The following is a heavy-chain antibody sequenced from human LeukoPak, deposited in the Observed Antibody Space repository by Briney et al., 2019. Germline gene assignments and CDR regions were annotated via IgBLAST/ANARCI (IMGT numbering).Heavy chain of an antibody. CDR3: ATSFRAVNWFDP. D-gene: IGHD3-10*01. Sequence: ASVKVSCKASGYTFTRYYMDWVRQAPGQGLEWMGIINPSGGSTNYAQKFQGRVTMTRDTSTSTIYMEVSSLRSEDTAVYYCATSFRAVNWFDPWGQGTLVTVSS. CDR1: GYTFTRYY. J-gene: IGHJ5*02. CDR2: INPSGGST. V-gene: IGHV1-46*01.